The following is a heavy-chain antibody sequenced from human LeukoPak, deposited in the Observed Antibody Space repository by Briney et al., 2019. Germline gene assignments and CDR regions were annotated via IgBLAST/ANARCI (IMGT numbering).Heavy chain of an antibody. CDR2: IYHSGST. J-gene: IGHJ4*02. D-gene: IGHD2-8*01. CDR1: GGSISSGGYY. Sequence: PSETLSLTCTVSGGSISSGGYYWSWIRQPPGKGLEWIGYIYHSGSTYYNPSLRSRVTISVDRSKNQFSLKLSSVTAADTAVYYCARDGDYCTNGVCPFDYWGQGTLVTVSS. CDR3: ARDGDYCTNGVCPFDY. V-gene: IGHV4-30-2*01.